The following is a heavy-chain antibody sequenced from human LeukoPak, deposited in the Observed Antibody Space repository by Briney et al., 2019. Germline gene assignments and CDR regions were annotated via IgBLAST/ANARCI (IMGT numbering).Heavy chain of an antibody. CDR2: IYYSGST. D-gene: IGHD2-2*01. V-gene: IGHV4-59*01. CDR3: ASVVVVVPAAPDYYGMDV. J-gene: IGHJ6*02. CDR1: GGSISSYY. Sequence: SETLSLTCTVSGGSISSYYWSWIRQPPGKGLEWIGYIYYSGSTNYNPSLKSRVTISVDTSKNQFSLKLSSVTAADTAVYYCASVVVVVPAAPDYYGMDVWGQGTTVTVSS.